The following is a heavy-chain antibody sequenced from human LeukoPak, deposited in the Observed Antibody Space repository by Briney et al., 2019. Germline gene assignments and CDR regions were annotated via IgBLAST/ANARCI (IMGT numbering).Heavy chain of an antibody. D-gene: IGHD4-17*01. CDR3: ARGDYGDYVHFDY. CDR1: GGTFSSYA. CDR2: IIPIFGTA. J-gene: IGHJ4*02. Sequence: PVKVSCKASGGTFSSYAISWVRQAPGQGLEWMGGIIPIFGTANYAQKFQGRVTITTDESTSTAYMELSSLRSEDTAVYYCARGDYGDYVHFDYWGQGTLVTVSS. V-gene: IGHV1-69*05.